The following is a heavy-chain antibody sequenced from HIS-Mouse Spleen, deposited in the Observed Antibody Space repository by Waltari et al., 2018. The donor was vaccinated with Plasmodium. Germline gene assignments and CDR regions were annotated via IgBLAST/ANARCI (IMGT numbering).Heavy chain of an antibody. J-gene: IGHJ3*02. Sequence: EVQLVESGGGLVKPGGSLRLSCAASGLPFSNAWMIWVRQAPGKGLEWVGRNKSKTDGGTTDYAAPVKGRFTISRDDSKNTLYLQMNSLKTEDTAVYYCTTGLGAFDIWGQGTMVTVSS. CDR3: TTGLGAFDI. CDR1: GLPFSNAW. V-gene: IGHV3-15*01. CDR2: NKSKTDGGTT.